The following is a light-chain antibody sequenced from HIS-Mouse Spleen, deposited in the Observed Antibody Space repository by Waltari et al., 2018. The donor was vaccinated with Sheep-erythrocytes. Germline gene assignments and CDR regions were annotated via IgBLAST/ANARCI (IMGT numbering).Light chain of an antibody. CDR3: CSYAGSSTPWV. J-gene: IGLJ3*02. V-gene: IGLV2-23*01. Sequence: QSALTQPASVSGSPGQSIPISCPGTSSDVGIYNLVSWYQQHPGKAPKLMIYEGSKRPSGVSNRFSGSKSGNTASLTISGLQAEDEADYYCCSYAGSSTPWVFGGGTKLTVL. CDR2: EGS. CDR1: SSDVGIYNL.